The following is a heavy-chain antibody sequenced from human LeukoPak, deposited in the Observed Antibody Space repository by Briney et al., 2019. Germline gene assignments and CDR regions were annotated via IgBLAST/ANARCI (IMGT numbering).Heavy chain of an antibody. CDR2: ISTYNANT. V-gene: IGHV1-18*04. J-gene: IGHJ4*02. Sequence: GASVKVSCKASGYTFTGYYMHWVRQAPGQGLEWMGWISTYNANTNYAQKLQGRLTMTTDTSTSTAYMELRSLRSDDTAMYYCARAYDFWNGYSTPFDYWGQGTLVTVSS. CDR1: GYTFTGYY. CDR3: ARAYDFWNGYSTPFDY. D-gene: IGHD3-3*01.